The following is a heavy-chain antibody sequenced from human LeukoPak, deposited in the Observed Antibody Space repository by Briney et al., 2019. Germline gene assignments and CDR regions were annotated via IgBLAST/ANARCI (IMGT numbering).Heavy chain of an antibody. J-gene: IGHJ4*02. D-gene: IGHD3-10*01. CDR2: ISGNGGTT. CDR3: VKTMGSVDFDY. Sequence: GGSLRLSCAASGFPFSDFAMIWVRRAPGKGLEWVSAISGNGGTTYYADSVKGRFTVSRDNSRNTLSLQMNSLRADDTAVYYCVKTMGSVDFDYWGQGTLVTVSS. V-gene: IGHV3-23*01. CDR1: GFPFSDFA.